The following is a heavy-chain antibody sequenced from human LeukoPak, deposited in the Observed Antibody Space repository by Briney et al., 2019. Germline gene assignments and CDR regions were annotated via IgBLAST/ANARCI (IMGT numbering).Heavy chain of an antibody. CDR2: ITPNSGAT. V-gene: IGHV1-2*02. D-gene: IGHD3-22*01. CDR3: ARVSRFYYDSSGDFDY. CDR1: GYTFTDYY. Sequence: ASVKVSCKASGYTFTDYYMHWVRQAPGQGLEWMGWITPNSGATKYAQKFRGRASMTRDTSINTAYMELSRLRSDDTAIYYCARVSRFYYDSSGDFDYWGQGTLVTVSS. J-gene: IGHJ4*02.